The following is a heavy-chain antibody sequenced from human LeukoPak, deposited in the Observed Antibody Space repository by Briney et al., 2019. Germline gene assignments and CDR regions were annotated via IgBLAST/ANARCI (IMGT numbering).Heavy chain of an antibody. CDR2: INHSGST. V-gene: IGHV4-34*01. CDR1: GFTFSDYY. CDR3: ARGHSAYYYDSSGCYYGWGSLFDY. D-gene: IGHD3-22*01. J-gene: IGHJ4*02. Sequence: GSLRLSCAASGFTFSDYYMSWIRQAPGKGLEWIGEINHSGSTNYNPSLKSRVTISVDTSKNQFSLKLSSVTAADTAVYYCARGHSAYYYDSSGCYYGWGSLFDYWGQGTLVTVSS.